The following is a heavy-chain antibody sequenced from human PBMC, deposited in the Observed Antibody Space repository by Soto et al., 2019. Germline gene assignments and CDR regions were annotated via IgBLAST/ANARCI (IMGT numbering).Heavy chain of an antibody. Sequence: QVQLVESGGGLVKPGGSLRLSCAASGFTFSDYYMSWIRQAPGKGLEWVSYISSSGSTIYYADSVKGRFTISRDNAKNSLYLKMNSLRAEDTAVYYCARDTARITIFGVVTGLDYWGQGTLVTVSS. J-gene: IGHJ4*02. V-gene: IGHV3-11*01. CDR1: GFTFSDYY. CDR3: ARDTARITIFGVVTGLDY. CDR2: ISSSGSTI. D-gene: IGHD3-3*01.